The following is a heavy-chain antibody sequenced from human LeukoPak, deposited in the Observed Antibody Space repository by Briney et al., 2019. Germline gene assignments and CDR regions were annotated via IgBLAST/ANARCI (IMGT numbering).Heavy chain of an antibody. CDR2: ISSSGSTI. V-gene: IGHV3-48*03. CDR3: ASPGYSSSWYSAFDI. Sequence: AGGSLRLSCAASGFTFSSYEMNWVRQAPGKGLEWVSYISSSGSTIYYADSVKGRFTISRDNAKNSLYLQMNSLRAEDTAVYYCASPGYSSSWYSAFDIWGQGTMVTVSS. D-gene: IGHD6-13*01. J-gene: IGHJ3*02. CDR1: GFTFSSYE.